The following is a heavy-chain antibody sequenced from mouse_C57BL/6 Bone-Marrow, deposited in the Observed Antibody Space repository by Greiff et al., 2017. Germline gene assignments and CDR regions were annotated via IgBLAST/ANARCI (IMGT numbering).Heavy chain of an antibody. CDR2: IDPNSGGT. Sequence: QVQLQQPGAELVKPGASVKLSCKASGYTFTSYWMHWVKQRPGRGLEWIGRIDPNSGGTKYNEKFKSKATLTVDKPSSTAYMQLSSLTSEDSAVYYCASPGLENQAWFAYWGQGTLVTVSA. D-gene: IGHD4-1*01. V-gene: IGHV1-72*01. CDR1: GYTFTSYW. J-gene: IGHJ3*01. CDR3: ASPGLENQAWFAY.